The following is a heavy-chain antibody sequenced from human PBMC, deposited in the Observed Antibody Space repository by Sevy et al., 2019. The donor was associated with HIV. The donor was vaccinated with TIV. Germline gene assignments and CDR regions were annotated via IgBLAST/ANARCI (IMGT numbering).Heavy chain of an antibody. Sequence: GGSLRLSCAASGFTFSSYAMHWVRQAPGKGLEWVAVISYDGSNKYYADSVKGRFTVSRDNSKNTLYLQMNSLRAEDTAVYYCALIPRDAYCSGGSCYWEYFQHWGQGPLVTVSS. D-gene: IGHD2-15*01. V-gene: IGHV3-30-3*01. J-gene: IGHJ1*01. CDR1: GFTFSSYA. CDR2: ISYDGSNK. CDR3: ALIPRDAYCSGGSCYWEYFQH.